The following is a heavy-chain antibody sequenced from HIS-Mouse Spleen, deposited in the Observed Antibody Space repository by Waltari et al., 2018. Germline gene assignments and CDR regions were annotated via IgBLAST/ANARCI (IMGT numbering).Heavy chain of an antibody. V-gene: IGHV4-39*07. CDR2: IYYSGHT. J-gene: IGHJ2*01. CDR3: AREIPYSSSWYDWYFDL. CDR1: GGSISSSSYY. D-gene: IGHD6-13*01. Sequence: QLQLQESGPGLVKPSETLSLTCTVSGGSISSSSYYWGWIRQPPWKGVEWIGSIYYSGHTTSNPPLRGRDTISVDTSKNHFSLKLSSVTAADTAVYYCAREIPYSSSWYDWYFDLWGRGTLVTVSS.